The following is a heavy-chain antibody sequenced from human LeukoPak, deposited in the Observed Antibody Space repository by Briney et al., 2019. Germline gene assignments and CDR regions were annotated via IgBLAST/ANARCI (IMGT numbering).Heavy chain of an antibody. CDR1: GFTFSSYS. CDR2: IHSGGRA. J-gene: IGHJ4*02. CDR3: AREFDY. Sequence: GGSLRLSCAASGFTFSSYSMNWVRQAPGKGLEWVSVIHSGGRAYYADSVKGRFTTSRDNSKNTLDLQMNSLRAEDTAVYYCAREFDYWGQGTLVTVSS. V-gene: IGHV3-66*01.